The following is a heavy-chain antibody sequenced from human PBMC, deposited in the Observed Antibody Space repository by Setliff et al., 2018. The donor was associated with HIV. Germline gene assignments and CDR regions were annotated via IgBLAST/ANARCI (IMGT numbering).Heavy chain of an antibody. Sequence: SETLSLTCTVSGGSVSSRGYYWSWIRQPPGKGLEWIGYIYYSGSTNYSPSLKSRVTISVDTSKNQFSLKLSSVTAADTAVYYCASYDFWSDYFYMDVWGKGTTVTVSS. CDR1: GGSVSSRGYY. CDR2: IYYSGST. D-gene: IGHD3-3*01. CDR3: ASYDFWSDYFYMDV. V-gene: IGHV4-61*08. J-gene: IGHJ6*03.